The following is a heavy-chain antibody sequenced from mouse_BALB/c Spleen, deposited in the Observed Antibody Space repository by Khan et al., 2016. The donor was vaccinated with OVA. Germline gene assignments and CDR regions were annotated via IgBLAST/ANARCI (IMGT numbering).Heavy chain of an antibody. V-gene: IGHV3-2*02. D-gene: IGHD1-2*01. J-gene: IGHJ2*01. Sequence: EVELVESGPGLVKPSPSLSLTCTVTGYSITSGYGWNWIRQFPGNKLEWMGYISYSGSTNYNPSLKSRISITRDTSKNQFFLQLNSVTTDDTATYYCDRTARIKYWGQGTTLTVSS. CDR3: DRTARIKY. CDR2: ISYSGST. CDR1: GYSITSGYG.